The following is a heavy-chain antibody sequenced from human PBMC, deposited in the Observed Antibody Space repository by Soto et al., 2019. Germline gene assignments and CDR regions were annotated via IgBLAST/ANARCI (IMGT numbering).Heavy chain of an antibody. V-gene: IGHV3-33*01. CDR1: GFTFSSSG. Sequence: PGGSLRLSCAASGFTFSSSGMHWARQAPDKGLEWVAVIWYDGSNKYYADSVKGRFTISRDNSKNTLYLQMNSLRAEDAAVYYCARDGYCSGGSCYSVPVFDYWGQGTLVTVSS. D-gene: IGHD2-15*01. J-gene: IGHJ4*02. CDR2: IWYDGSNK. CDR3: ARDGYCSGGSCYSVPVFDY.